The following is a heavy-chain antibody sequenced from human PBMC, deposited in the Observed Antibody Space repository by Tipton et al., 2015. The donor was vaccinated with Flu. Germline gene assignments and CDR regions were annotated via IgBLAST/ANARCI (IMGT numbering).Heavy chain of an antibody. V-gene: IGHV4-38-2*02. D-gene: IGHD4-11*01. CDR1: GDSMRRDYF. J-gene: IGHJ5*02. CDR2: IHYSGSR. CDR3: ARLDYSNYVSDPKNWFDP. Sequence: LRLSCTVSGDSMRRDYFCGWIRQAQGKGLEWIGNIHYSGSRHYNPPLKSRVNISVDTPKNQFSLRLYSVTAADTAVYYCARLDYSNYVSDPKNWFDPWGQGTLVTVSS.